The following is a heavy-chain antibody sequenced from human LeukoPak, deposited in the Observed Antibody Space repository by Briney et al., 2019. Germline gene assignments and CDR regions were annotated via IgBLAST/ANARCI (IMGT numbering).Heavy chain of an antibody. J-gene: IGHJ4*02. Sequence: PGGSLRLSCAASGFTFSTFEMNWVRQAPGKGLEWVSYISGRGGTIYYADSVKGRFTISRDNVESSLYLQMDSLRAEDTAVYYCARLFCANDLCYTYFDYWGQGTLVTVSS. CDR1: GFTFSTFE. CDR3: ARLFCANDLCYTYFDY. D-gene: IGHD2-8*01. CDR2: ISGRGGTI. V-gene: IGHV3-48*03.